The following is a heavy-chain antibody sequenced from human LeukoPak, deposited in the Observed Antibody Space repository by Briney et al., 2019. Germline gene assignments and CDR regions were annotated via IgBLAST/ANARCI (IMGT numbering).Heavy chain of an antibody. CDR1: GGSFSGYY. CDR2: INHSGST. J-gene: IGHJ4*02. V-gene: IGHV4-34*01. Sequence: SETLSLSCAVCGGSFSGYYWSWIRQPPGKGLEWIGEINHSGSTNYNPSLKSRVTISVDTSKNQFSLKLSSVTAADTAVYYCARAAAGFDYWAREPWSPSPQ. D-gene: IGHD6-13*01. CDR3: ARAAAGFDY.